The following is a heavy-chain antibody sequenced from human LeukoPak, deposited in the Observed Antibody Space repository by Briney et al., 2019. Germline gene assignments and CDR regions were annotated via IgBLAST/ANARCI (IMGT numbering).Heavy chain of an antibody. J-gene: IGHJ5*02. CDR3: ARPYSSGWRDNWFDP. D-gene: IGHD6-19*01. V-gene: IGHV4-59*12. CDR1: GGSISSYY. CDR2: IYYSGGT. Sequence: SETLSLTCTVSGGSISSYYWSWLRQPPGKGLEWLGYIYYSGGTNYNPSLKSRVTIPVDTSKNQFSLKLSSVTAADTAVYYCARPYSSGWRDNWFDPWGQGTLVTVSS.